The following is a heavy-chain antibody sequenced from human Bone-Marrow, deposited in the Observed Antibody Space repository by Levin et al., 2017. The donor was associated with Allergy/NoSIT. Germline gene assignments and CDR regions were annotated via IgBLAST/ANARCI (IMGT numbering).Heavy chain of an antibody. CDR2: INHSGST. V-gene: IGHV4-34*01. J-gene: IGHJ5*02. CDR3: ARGRLNYCSGGSCYERSWFDP. Sequence: GSLRLSCAVYGGSFSGYYWSWIRQPPGKGLEWIGEINHSGSTNYNPSLKSRVTISVDTSKNQFSLKLSSVTAADTAVYYCARGRLNYCSGGSCYERSWFDPWGQGTLVTVSS. D-gene: IGHD2-15*01. CDR1: GGSFSGYY.